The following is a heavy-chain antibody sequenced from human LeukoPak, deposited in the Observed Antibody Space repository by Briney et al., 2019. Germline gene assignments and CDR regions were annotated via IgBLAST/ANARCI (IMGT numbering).Heavy chain of an antibody. D-gene: IGHD3-22*01. CDR1: GDSISSGDYY. CDR3: ARPYYYDSRIDP. Sequence: PSETLSLTCTVSGDSISSGDYYWSWIRQPPGKGLEWIAYMYYSGSTYYNPSLKSRVTMSADTSKNQLSLKLSSVTAADTAVYYCARPYYYDSRIDPWGQGILVTVSS. V-gene: IGHV4-30-4*01. CDR2: MYYSGST. J-gene: IGHJ5*02.